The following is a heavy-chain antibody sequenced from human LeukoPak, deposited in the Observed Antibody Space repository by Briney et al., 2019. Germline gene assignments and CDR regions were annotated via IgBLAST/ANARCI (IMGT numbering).Heavy chain of an antibody. Sequence: ASVKVSCKASGYTFTSYGISWVRQAPGQGLEWMGGIIPIFGTANYAQKFQGRVTITADKSTSTAYMELSSLRSEDTAVYYCASMGETYYYDRWFDPWGRGTLVTVSS. V-gene: IGHV1-69*06. D-gene: IGHD3-22*01. J-gene: IGHJ5*02. CDR1: GYTFTSYG. CDR2: IIPIFGTA. CDR3: ASMGETYYYDRWFDP.